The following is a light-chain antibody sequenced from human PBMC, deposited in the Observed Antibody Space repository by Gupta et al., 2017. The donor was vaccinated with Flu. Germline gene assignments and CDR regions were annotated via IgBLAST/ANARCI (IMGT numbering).Light chain of an antibody. CDR1: QGVSSY. CDR3: QQRSNWHKLT. J-gene: IGKJ4*01. V-gene: IGKV3D-11*01. CDR2: DAS. Sequence: ERATLSCRASQGVSSYLAWDQQKPGQAPRLLIYDASNRATCIPARFSGSGPGTDFTLTISSLEPEDFAVYYCQQRSNWHKLTFGGGTEVEIK.